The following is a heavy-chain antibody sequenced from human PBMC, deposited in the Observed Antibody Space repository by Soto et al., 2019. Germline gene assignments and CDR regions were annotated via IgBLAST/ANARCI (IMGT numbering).Heavy chain of an antibody. CDR2: ISYDGSNK. Sequence: QVQLVESGGGVVQPGRSLRLSCAASGFTFSSYGMHWVRQAPGKGLEWVAVISYDGSNKYYADSVKGRFTISRDNSKNTLYLQMNSLRAEDTAVYYCATEVWSGWYFLDYWGQGTLVTVSS. J-gene: IGHJ4*02. V-gene: IGHV3-30*03. CDR1: GFTFSSYG. CDR3: ATEVWSGWYFLDY. D-gene: IGHD6-19*01.